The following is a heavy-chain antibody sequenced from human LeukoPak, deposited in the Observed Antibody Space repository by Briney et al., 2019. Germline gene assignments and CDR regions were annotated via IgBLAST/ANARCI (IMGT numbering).Heavy chain of an antibody. CDR3: ARAKSCHYSSGCPLDY. D-gene: IGHD6-19*01. J-gene: IGHJ4*02. CDR2: INHSGST. Sequence: SETLSLTCAVYGGSFSGYYWSWIRQPPGKGLEWIGEINHSGSTNYNPSLKSRVTISVDTSKNQFSLKLSSVTAADTAVYYCARAKSCHYSSGCPLDYWGQGTLVTVSS. V-gene: IGHV4-34*01. CDR1: GGSFSGYY.